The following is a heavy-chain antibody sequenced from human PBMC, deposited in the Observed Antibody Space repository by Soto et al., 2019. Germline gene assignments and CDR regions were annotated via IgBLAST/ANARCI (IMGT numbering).Heavy chain of an antibody. Sequence: EVQLLESGGGLVQPGGSLRLSCAASGFVFSSYAMSWVRQAPGKGLEWVSAISGSGTTAYYADSVKGRFIFSRDNPKNTRYLQMISLRAEETAVYFCAKTTDGWFSAFEIWGQGTVVTVSS. CDR2: ISGSGTTA. J-gene: IGHJ3*02. CDR3: AKTTDGWFSAFEI. V-gene: IGHV3-23*01. CDR1: GFVFSSYA. D-gene: IGHD6-19*01.